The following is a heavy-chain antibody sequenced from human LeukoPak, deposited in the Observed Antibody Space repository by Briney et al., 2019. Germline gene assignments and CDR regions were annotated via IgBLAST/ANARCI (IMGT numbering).Heavy chain of an antibody. J-gene: IGHJ3*02. Sequence: GRSLRLSCAASGFTFSSYWMSWVRQAPGKGLEWVANIKQDGSEKYYVDSVKGRFTISRDNAKNSLYLQMNSLRAEDTALYYCARAYYYGAANAFDIWGQGTMVTVSS. CDR2: IKQDGSEK. D-gene: IGHD3-10*01. CDR3: ARAYYYGAANAFDI. CDR1: GFTFSSYW. V-gene: IGHV3-7*04.